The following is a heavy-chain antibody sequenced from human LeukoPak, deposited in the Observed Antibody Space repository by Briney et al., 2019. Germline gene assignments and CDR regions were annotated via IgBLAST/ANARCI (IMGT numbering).Heavy chain of an antibody. CDR3: AIIAAADFGYYFDY. CDR1: GGSISSYS. V-gene: IGHV4-59*08. Sequence: SETLSLTCTVSGGSISSYSWSWVRQPPGRGLEWIGYIYYSGSTNYNPSLKSRVTISVDTSKNQFSLKLSSVTAADTAVYYCAIIAAADFGYYFDYWGQGTLVTVSS. D-gene: IGHD6-13*01. J-gene: IGHJ4*02. CDR2: IYYSGST.